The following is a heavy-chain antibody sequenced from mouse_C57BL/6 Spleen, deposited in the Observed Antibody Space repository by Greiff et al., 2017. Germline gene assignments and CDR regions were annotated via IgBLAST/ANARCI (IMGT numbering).Heavy chain of an antibody. Sequence: DVMLVESGGGLVQPGGSLNLSCAASGFTFSSYTMSWVRQTPEKRLEWVATISGGGGNTYYPDSVKGRFTISRATSKNSLYRQMSSLRSEDTAWYYYARKLSMDYWGQGTPLTVSS. V-gene: IGHV5-9*01. CDR1: GFTFSSYT. CDR3: ARKLSMDY. J-gene: IGHJ4*01. CDR2: ISGGGGNT.